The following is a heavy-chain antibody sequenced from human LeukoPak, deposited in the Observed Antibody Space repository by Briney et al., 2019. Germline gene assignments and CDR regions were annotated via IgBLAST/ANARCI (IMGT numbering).Heavy chain of an antibody. Sequence: GASVKVSCKASGGTFSSYAISWVRQAPGQGLEWMGGIIPIFGTANYAQKFQGRVTITTDESTSTAYMALSSLRSEDTAVYYCARDLTDSGSYPDLGYWGQGTLVTVSS. V-gene: IGHV1-69*05. CDR3: ARDLTDSGSYPDLGY. D-gene: IGHD1-26*01. J-gene: IGHJ4*02. CDR1: GGTFSSYA. CDR2: IIPIFGTA.